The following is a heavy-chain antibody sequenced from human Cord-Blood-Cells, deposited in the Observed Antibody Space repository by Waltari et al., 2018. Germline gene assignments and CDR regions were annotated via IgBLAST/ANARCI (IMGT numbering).Heavy chain of an antibody. D-gene: IGHD2-15*01. V-gene: IGHV4-4*02. CDR2: IYHSGST. J-gene: IGHJ4*02. Sequence: QVQLQESGPGLVKPSGTLSLTCAVPGGSISSSNWWSWVCQPPGKGLEWIGEIYHSGSTNYNPSLKSRVTISVDKSKNQFSLKLSSVTAADTAVYYCARDGGYCSGGSCYFDYWGQGTLVTVSS. CDR1: GGSISSSNW. CDR3: ARDGGYCSGGSCYFDY.